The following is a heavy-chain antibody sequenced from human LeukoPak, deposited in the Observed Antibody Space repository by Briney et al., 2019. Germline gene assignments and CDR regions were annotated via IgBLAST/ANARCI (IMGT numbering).Heavy chain of an antibody. CDR1: GFTFSSYG. Sequence: GRSLRLSCAASGFTFSSYGMHWVRQAPGKGLEWVAVISYDGSNKYYADSVKGRFTISRDNSKNTLYLQMNSLRAEDTAVYYCAKLLVIYGDYAENAFDYWGQGTLVTVSS. J-gene: IGHJ4*02. D-gene: IGHD4-17*01. V-gene: IGHV3-30*18. CDR3: AKLLVIYGDYAENAFDY. CDR2: ISYDGSNK.